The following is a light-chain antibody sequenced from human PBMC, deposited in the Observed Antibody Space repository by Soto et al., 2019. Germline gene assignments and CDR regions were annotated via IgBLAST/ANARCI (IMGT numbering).Light chain of an antibody. CDR1: SSNIGADYD. CDR3: ASYAGSRTYV. V-gene: IGLV1-40*01. CDR2: GNA. Sequence: QSVLTQPPSVSGAPGQRGTISCTGSSSNIGADYDVHWYQHLTGTAPKLLIYGNANRPSGVPDRFAGSKSGTSASLVITGLQAEDEADYYCASYAGSRTYVFGSGTKLTVL. J-gene: IGLJ1*01.